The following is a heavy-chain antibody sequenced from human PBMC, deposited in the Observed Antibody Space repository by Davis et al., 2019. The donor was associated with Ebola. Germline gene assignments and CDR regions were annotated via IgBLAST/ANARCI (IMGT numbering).Heavy chain of an antibody. V-gene: IGHV3-21*01. CDR3: ARFGVNDFWSGSPPGWFDP. J-gene: IGHJ5*02. CDR1: GFTFSSYS. D-gene: IGHD3-3*01. Sequence: PGGSLRLSCAASGFTFSSYSMNWVRQAPGKGLEWVSSISSSSSYIYYADSVKGRFTISRDNAKNSLYLQMNSLRAEDTAVYYCARFGVNDFWSGSPPGWFDPWGQGTLVTVSS. CDR2: ISSSSSYI.